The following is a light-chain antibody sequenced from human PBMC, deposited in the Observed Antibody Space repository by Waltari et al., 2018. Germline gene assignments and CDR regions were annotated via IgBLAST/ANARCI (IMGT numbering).Light chain of an antibody. Sequence: SYELTQPPSVSVSPGQTASITCSGDKLGDKYACWYQQKPGQSPVLVIYQDNNRPSGIPGRFSGSTSGNTATLTIRGTQAMDEADYYGQAWDSSTAIFGGGTKLTVL. J-gene: IGLJ2*01. CDR3: QAWDSSTAI. V-gene: IGLV3-1*01. CDR2: QDN. CDR1: KLGDKY.